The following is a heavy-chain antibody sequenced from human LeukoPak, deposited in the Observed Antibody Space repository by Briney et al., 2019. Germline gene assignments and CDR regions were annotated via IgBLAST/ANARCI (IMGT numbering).Heavy chain of an antibody. J-gene: IGHJ4*02. D-gene: IGHD2-2*01. CDR1: GFTFSSYA. CDR2: ISYDGGNK. CDR3: ARTTSERIVVVPADTQNY. V-gene: IGHV3-30-3*01. Sequence: PGGSLRLSCAASGFTFSSYAMHWVRQAPGKGLEWVAVISYDGGNKYYADSVKGRFTISRDNSKNTLYLQMNSLRAEDTAVYYCARTTSERIVVVPADTQNYWGQGTLVTVSS.